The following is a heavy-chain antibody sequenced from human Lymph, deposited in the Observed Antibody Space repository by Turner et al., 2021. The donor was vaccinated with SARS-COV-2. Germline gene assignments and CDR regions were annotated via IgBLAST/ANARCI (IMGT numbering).Heavy chain of an antibody. CDR3: ARGGLYYYDSSAYYGDAFDF. CDR1: GYTFTGYY. Sequence: QVQLVQSGAEVKEPGASVTVSCKASGYTFTGYYMHWVRQAPGQGLEWMGWIIPDSGGTNYAQNFQDRVTMTRDTSISTAYMELSRLRSDDTAVYYCARGGLYYYDSSAYYGDAFDFWGQGTMVTVSS. J-gene: IGHJ3*01. V-gene: IGHV1-2*02. CDR2: IIPDSGGT. D-gene: IGHD3-22*01.